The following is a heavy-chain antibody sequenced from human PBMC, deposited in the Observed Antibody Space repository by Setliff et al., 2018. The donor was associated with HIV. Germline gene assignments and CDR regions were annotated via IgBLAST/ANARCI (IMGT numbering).Heavy chain of an antibody. Sequence: PSETLSLTCAVYGGSFSGYYWSWIRQPPGKGLEWIGEINHSGDTNYNPSLKSRVTISVDTSKNQFSLTLNSVTAADTAVCYCARGSRQLTIFGVVFKTNYYFMDVWGKGTAVTVS. CDR1: GGSFSGYY. V-gene: IGHV4-34*01. CDR2: INHSGDT. D-gene: IGHD3-3*01. CDR3: ARGSRQLTIFGVVFKTNYYFMDV. J-gene: IGHJ6*03.